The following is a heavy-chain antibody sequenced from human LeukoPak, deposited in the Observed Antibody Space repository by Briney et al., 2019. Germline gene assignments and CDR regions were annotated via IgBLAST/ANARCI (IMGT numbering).Heavy chain of an antibody. CDR1: VYTFTGYY. V-gene: IGHV1-2*02. CDR3: ARAAYSSSWYYYYYYMDV. Sequence: ASVKVSCKASVYTFTGYYMHLVRQAPGQGLEWMGWINPNSGGTNYAQKFHGRVTMTRDTSISTAYMELSRLRSDDTAVYYCARAAYSSSWYYYYYYMDVWGKGTTVTVSS. J-gene: IGHJ6*03. D-gene: IGHD6-13*01. CDR2: INPNSGGT.